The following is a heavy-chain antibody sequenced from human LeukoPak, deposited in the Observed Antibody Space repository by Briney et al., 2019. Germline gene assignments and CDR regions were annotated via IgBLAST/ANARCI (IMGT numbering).Heavy chain of an antibody. CDR1: GYSFTSYW. Sequence: HGESLKISCKGSGYSFTSYWIGWVRQMPGKGLEWMGIIYPGDSDTRYSPSFQGQVTISADKSISTAYLQWSSLKASDAAMYYCARRGYSYGLLRYYYYMDVWGKGTTVTVSS. D-gene: IGHD5-18*01. CDR3: ARRGYSYGLLRYYYYMDV. V-gene: IGHV5-51*01. J-gene: IGHJ6*03. CDR2: IYPGDSDT.